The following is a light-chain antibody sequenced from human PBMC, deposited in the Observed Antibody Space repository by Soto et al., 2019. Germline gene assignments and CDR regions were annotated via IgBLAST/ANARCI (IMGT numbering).Light chain of an antibody. CDR2: GAS. CDR3: KQYASSPLT. Sequence: EIVLTQSPGTLSLSPGERATLSCRASQTVSGDYLVWYQQKPGQAPRLVIYGASSRATGIPDRFNGSGSGTDFSLTISRLEPEDFALYFCKQYASSPLTFGGGTKVEIK. J-gene: IGKJ4*01. CDR1: QTVSGDY. V-gene: IGKV3-20*01.